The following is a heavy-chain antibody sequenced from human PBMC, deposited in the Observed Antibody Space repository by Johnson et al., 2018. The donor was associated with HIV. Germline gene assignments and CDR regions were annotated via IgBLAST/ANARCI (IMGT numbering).Heavy chain of an antibody. CDR2: INSDGSST. CDR3: AKDLQLWAPSSAFDI. V-gene: IGHV3-74*01. Sequence: EVQLVESGGGLVQSGGSLRLSCAASGFTFSSYWMHWVRQGPGKGLVWVSRINSDGSSTRYADSVKGRFTISRDNAKNTLYLQMNSLRDEDTAVYYCAKDLQLWAPSSAFDIWGQGKMVTVSS. D-gene: IGHD5-18*01. CDR1: GFTFSSYW. J-gene: IGHJ3*02.